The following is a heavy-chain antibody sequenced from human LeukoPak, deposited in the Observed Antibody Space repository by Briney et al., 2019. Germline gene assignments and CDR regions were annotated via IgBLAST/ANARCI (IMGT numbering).Heavy chain of an antibody. V-gene: IGHV1-69*05. D-gene: IGHD2-2*01. CDR3: ASLAELGYCSSTSCYEDY. CDR1: GGTFSSYA. J-gene: IGHJ4*02. CDR2: IIPIFGTA. Sequence: SVKVSCKASGGTFSSYAISWVRQAPGQGFEWMGGIIPIFGTANYAQKFQGRVTITTDESTSTAYMELSSLRSEDTAVYYCASLAELGYCSSTSCYEDYWGQGTLVTVSS.